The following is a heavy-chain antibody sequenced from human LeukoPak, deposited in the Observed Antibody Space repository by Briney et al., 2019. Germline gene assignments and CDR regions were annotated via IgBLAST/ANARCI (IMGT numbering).Heavy chain of an antibody. Sequence: SETLSLTCAVYGGSFSGYYWSWIRQPPGKGLEWIGEINHSGSTNYNPSLKSRVTISVDTSKNQFSLKLSSVTAADTAVYYCARGKLRIAVAGTYNRPCDYWGQGTLVTVSS. CDR2: INHSGST. CDR3: ARGKLRIAVAGTYNRPCDY. CDR1: GGSFSGYY. J-gene: IGHJ4*02. D-gene: IGHD6-19*01. V-gene: IGHV4-34*01.